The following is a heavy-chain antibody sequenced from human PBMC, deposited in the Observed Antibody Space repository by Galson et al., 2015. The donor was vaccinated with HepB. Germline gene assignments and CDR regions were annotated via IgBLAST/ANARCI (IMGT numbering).Heavy chain of an antibody. CDR1: GFTFSNYA. J-gene: IGHJ5*02. CDR2: ISFDGSNK. D-gene: IGHD2-8*01. V-gene: IGHV3-30-3*01. CDR3: ARGLLIVFSPTGWMHNYFDP. Sequence: SLRLSCAASGFTFSNYAMHWVRQAPGKGLEWVSIISFDGSNKYYADSVKGRFIISRDNLRNTLYLQMNSLRAEDTAVYYCARGLLIVFSPTGWMHNYFDPWGQGTLVTVSS.